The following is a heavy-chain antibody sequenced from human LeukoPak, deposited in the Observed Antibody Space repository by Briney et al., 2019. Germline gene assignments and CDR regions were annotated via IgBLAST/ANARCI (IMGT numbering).Heavy chain of an antibody. J-gene: IGHJ5*02. CDR1: GFTFSSYA. Sequence: GGSLRLSCAASGFTFSSYAMSRVRQAPGKGLEWVSAISGSGGSTYYADSVKGRFTISRDNSKNTLYLQMNSLRAEDTAVYYCAKDYLPYCSGGSCYGNWFDPWGQGTLVTVSS. CDR3: AKDYLPYCSGGSCYGNWFDP. V-gene: IGHV3-23*01. D-gene: IGHD2-15*01. CDR2: ISGSGGST.